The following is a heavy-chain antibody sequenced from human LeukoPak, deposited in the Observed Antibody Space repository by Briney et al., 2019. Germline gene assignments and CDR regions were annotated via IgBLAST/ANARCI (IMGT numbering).Heavy chain of an antibody. J-gene: IGHJ5*02. CDR3: AKLPTGYPNWFDP. D-gene: IGHD3-9*01. CDR1: GFTFSSYS. Sequence: GGSLRLSCAAPGFTFSSYSMNWVRQAPGKGLEWVSYISSSSSTIYYADSVKGRFTISRDNAKNSLYLQMNSLRAEDTALYYCAKLPTGYPNWFDPWGQGTLVTVSS. V-gene: IGHV3-48*01. CDR2: ISSSSSTI.